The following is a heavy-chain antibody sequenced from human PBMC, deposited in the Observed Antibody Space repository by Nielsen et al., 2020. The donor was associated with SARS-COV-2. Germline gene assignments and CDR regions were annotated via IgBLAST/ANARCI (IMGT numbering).Heavy chain of an antibody. CDR3: SAPSGTNNKLLEY. CDR2: IKSKADGGTT. V-gene: IGHV3-15*01. D-gene: IGHD3-10*01. CDR1: GFTFSNAW. Sequence: GGSLRLSCAASGFTFSNAWMSWVRQAPGKGLEWVGRIKSKADGGTTDYAAPVKGRFSISRDDSKNTLYLQMNSLQTEDTAVYYCSAPSGTNNKLLEYWGQGTLVTVSS. J-gene: IGHJ4*02.